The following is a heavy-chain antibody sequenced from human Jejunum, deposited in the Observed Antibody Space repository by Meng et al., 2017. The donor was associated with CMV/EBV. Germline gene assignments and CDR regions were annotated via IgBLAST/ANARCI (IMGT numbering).Heavy chain of an antibody. CDR1: GFMFRRYA. CDR2: IYSGGSA. V-gene: IGHV3-23*03. Sequence: CAASGFMFRRYARSWVRQAPGKGLEWIAVIYSGGSAYYADPVKGRFTVSREDSESSLYLQMNSLRVEDTAIYYCARLHCSGNACYNDDWGQGALVTVSS. J-gene: IGHJ4*02. CDR3: ARLHCSGNACYNDD. D-gene: IGHD6-19*01.